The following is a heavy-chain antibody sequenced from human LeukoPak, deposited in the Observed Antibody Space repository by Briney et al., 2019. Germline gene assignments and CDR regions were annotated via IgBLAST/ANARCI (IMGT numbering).Heavy chain of an antibody. CDR1: GFTFGGYG. CDR2: IAYDGSRA. J-gene: IGHJ4*02. CDR3: TRYNNDHFDY. D-gene: IGHD1-14*01. Sequence: GGSLRLSCAGSGFTFGGYGMHWFRQTPGKGLEWVAVIAYDGSRAFCADSVKGRFTISRDNSKNTMSVQMDDLRAEDTAVYYCTRYNNDHFDYWGQGTLVTVSS. V-gene: IGHV3-33*01.